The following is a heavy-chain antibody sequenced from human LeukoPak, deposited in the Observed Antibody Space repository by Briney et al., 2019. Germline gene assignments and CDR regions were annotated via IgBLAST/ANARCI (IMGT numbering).Heavy chain of an antibody. D-gene: IGHD6-13*01. CDR1: GCSISSYY. CDR2: IYYSGST. V-gene: IGHV4-59*01. CDR3: ARDRWAAAGYYYYYMDV. J-gene: IGHJ6*03. Sequence: SETLSLTCTVSGCSISSYYWSWIRQPPGKGLEWIGYIYYSGSTNYNPSLKSRVTISVDTSKNQFSLKLSSVTAADTAVYYCARDRWAAAGYYYYYMDVWGKGTTVTVSS.